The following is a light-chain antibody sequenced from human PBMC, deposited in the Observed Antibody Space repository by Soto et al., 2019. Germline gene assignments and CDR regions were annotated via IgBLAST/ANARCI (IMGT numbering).Light chain of an antibody. CDR3: SSFAGSPVV. J-gene: IGLJ2*01. V-gene: IGLV1-44*01. CDR1: NSDIGSNP. Sequence: QSLLTQPPSASGTPGQRVTISCSGSNSDIGSNPVNWYQHLPGTAPKLLIYSTFQRPSGVPDRFSGSKFDTSASLAISGLQSEDEADYYCSSFAGSPVVFGGGTKLTVL. CDR2: STF.